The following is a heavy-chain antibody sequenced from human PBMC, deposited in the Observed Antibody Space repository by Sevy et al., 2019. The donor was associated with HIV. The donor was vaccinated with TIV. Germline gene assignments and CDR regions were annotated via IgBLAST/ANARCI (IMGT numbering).Heavy chain of an antibody. CDR1: GFAFYAYI. D-gene: IGHD2-8*01. CDR2: FSFGCGKI. V-gene: IGHV3-23*01. J-gene: IGHJ4*02. Sequence: GGPLSPSCAASGFAFYAYIMSWIRQAPGKGLEGVATFSFGCGKINYADSVKGRFTISRDNSKNSFYLQMDNLRVEDTALYYCAREGCTRPHDYWGQGTRVTVSS. CDR3: AREGCTRPHDY.